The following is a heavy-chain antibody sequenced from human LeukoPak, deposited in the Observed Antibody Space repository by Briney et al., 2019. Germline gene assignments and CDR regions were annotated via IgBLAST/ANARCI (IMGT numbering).Heavy chain of an antibody. CDR1: GGSISSGGYY. V-gene: IGHV4-30-2*01. J-gene: IGHJ4*02. CDR2: IYHSGST. Sequence: SQTLSLTCTVSGGSISSGGYYWSWIRQPPGKGLEWIGYIYHSGSTYYNPSLKSRVTISVDRSKNQFSLKLSSVTAADTAVYYCARDSKYQLLFGYWGRGTLVTVSS. CDR3: ARDSKYQLLFGY. D-gene: IGHD2-2*01.